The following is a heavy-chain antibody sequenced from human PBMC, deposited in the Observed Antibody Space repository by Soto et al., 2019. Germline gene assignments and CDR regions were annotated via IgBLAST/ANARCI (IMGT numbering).Heavy chain of an antibody. J-gene: IGHJ3*02. V-gene: IGHV4-39*01. D-gene: IGHD1-26*01. Sequence: TSETLSLTCTVSRGSISSSGYYWGWIRQPPGRGLEWIASIYYSGNSYYTPSLQSRVSISVDTSKNQFSLKLSSVTAADTAVYYCARHVLSGTAGLDAFDIWGQGTMVTVS. CDR3: ARHVLSGTAGLDAFDI. CDR2: IYYSGNS. CDR1: RGSISSSGYY.